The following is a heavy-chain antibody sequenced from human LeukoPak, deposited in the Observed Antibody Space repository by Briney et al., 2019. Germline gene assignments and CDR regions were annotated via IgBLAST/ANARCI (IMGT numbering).Heavy chain of an antibody. V-gene: IGHV6-1*01. CDR2: TYYKSKWYN. J-gene: IGHJ6*02. CDR1: GDSGSTNRAA. D-gene: IGHD3-10*01. CDR3: TRDRVTLVRGVIYNYYGMDV. Sequence: SQTLSLTCAISGDSGSTNRAAWTWIRQSPSRGLEWLGRTYYKSKWYNDYAVSVKSRIKINPDTSKNQFSLQLNSVTPEDTAVYYCTRDRVTLVRGVIYNYYGMDVWGQGTTVSVSS.